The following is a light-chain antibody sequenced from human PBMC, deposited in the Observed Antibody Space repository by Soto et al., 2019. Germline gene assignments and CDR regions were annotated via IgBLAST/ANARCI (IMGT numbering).Light chain of an antibody. Sequence: EVVLTQSPATLSVSPGDRATLSCRASQTVTNNLAWYQQKPGQAPRLLIYGASSRATGIPARFSGGGSGTEFTLTISSLQSEEFAVYYCQQYNKWPLTVGGGTKVDIK. V-gene: IGKV3D-15*01. CDR3: QQYNKWPLT. J-gene: IGKJ4*01. CDR1: QTVTNN. CDR2: GAS.